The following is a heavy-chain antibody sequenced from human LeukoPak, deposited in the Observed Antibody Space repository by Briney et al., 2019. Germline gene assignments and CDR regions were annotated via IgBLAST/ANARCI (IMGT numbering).Heavy chain of an antibody. CDR2: IIPILGIA. Sequence: SVKVSCKASGGTFSSYAISWVRQAPGQGLEWMGRIIPILGIANYAQKFQGRVTITADKSTSTAYMELSSLRSEDTAVYYCARDHVDGYNQPIYWGQGTLVTVSS. D-gene: IGHD5-24*01. J-gene: IGHJ4*02. V-gene: IGHV1-69*04. CDR1: GGTFSSYA. CDR3: ARDHVDGYNQPIY.